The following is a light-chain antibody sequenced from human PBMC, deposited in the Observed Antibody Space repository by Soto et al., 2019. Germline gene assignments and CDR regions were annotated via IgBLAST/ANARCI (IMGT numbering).Light chain of an antibody. CDR2: EVR. CDR3: TSYTSSSTWV. V-gene: IGLV2-14*01. J-gene: IGLJ3*02. CDR1: SSDVGGYNY. Sequence: QSVLTQPASVSGSPGQSITISCTGTSSDVGGYNYVSWYQQHPGKAPKLMLYEVRNRPSGVSNRFSGSKSGNTASLTISGLQAEDEADYYCTSYTSSSTWVFGGGTKLTVL.